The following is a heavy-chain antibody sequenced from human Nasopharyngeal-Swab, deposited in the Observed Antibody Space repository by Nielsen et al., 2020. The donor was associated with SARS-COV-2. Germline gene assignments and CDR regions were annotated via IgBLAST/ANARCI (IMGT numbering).Heavy chain of an antibody. V-gene: IGHV4-39*01. D-gene: IGHD3-9*01. J-gene: IGHJ4*02. Sequence: GSLRLSCSVSGGSVRSSTSYWGWVRQPPGKGLEWIGSIYYSGSTYYTPSLKSRVSISVDTSKNQFSLRLRSVTAADTAVYYCARAGVDVLTGSSGGCFDYWGQGTQVTVSS. CDR2: IYYSGST. CDR1: GGSVRSSTSY. CDR3: ARAGVDVLTGSSGGCFDY.